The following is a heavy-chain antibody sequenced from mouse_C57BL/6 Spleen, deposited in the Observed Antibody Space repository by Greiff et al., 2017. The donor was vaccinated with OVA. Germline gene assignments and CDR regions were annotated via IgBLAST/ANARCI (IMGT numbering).Heavy chain of an antibody. D-gene: IGHD1-1*01. Sequence: VQLQQSGAELVKPGASVKISCKASGYAFSSYWMHWVKQRPGKGLEWIGQIYPGDGDTNYNGKFKGKATLTADKSSSTAYMQLSSLTSEDSAVYFCARASEGITTVSWGQGTTLTVSS. CDR3: ARASEGITTVS. CDR1: GYAFSSYW. V-gene: IGHV1-80*01. J-gene: IGHJ2*01. CDR2: IYPGDGDT.